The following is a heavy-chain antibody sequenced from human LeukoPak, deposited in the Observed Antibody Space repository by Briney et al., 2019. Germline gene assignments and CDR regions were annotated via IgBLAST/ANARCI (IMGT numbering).Heavy chain of an antibody. J-gene: IGHJ4*02. D-gene: IGHD3-10*01. CDR2: IYYSGST. Sequence: PSEILSLTCTVSGGSISTYYWSWIRQPPGKGLEWIGNIYYSGSTNYNPSLKSRVTISVDTSKNQLSLRLSSVTAADTAMYYCARDGFVRAFDYWGQGTLVTVSS. CDR1: GGSISTYY. CDR3: ARDGFVRAFDY. V-gene: IGHV4-59*01.